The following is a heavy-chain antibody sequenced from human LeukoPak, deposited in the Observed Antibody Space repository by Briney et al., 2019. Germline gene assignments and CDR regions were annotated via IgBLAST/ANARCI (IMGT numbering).Heavy chain of an antibody. CDR2: IYYSGST. CDR1: GGSISSYY. CDR3: ARDRNGHYYGSGSYLLFDY. V-gene: IGHV4-59*01. Sequence: SETLSLTCTVSGGSISSYYWSWIRQPPGKGLEWIGYIYYSGSTNYNPSLKSRVTISVDTSKNQFSLKLSSVTAADTAVYYCARDRNGHYYGSGSYLLFDYWGQGTLVTVSS. J-gene: IGHJ4*02. D-gene: IGHD3-10*01.